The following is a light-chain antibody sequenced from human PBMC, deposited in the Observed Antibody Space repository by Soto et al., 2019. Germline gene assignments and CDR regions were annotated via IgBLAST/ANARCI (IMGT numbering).Light chain of an antibody. CDR2: GAS. Sequence: EIVMTQSPATLSVSPGERATLSCRASQSVSSNLAWYQQKPGQAPRLLLYGASSRATGIPARFSGSGSGTEFTLTISSLQSEAFAVYYCQQYNNWPPQYTFGQGTKLEIK. V-gene: IGKV3-15*01. CDR1: QSVSSN. CDR3: QQYNNWPPQYT. J-gene: IGKJ2*01.